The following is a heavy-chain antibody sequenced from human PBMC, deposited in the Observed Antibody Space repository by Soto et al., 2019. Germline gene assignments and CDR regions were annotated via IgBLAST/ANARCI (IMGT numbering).Heavy chain of an antibody. D-gene: IGHD1-26*01. CDR3: ARRSIVGATTTAFDI. CDR1: GGSFSGYY. CDR2: INHSGST. Sequence: SETLALTSAVFGGSFSGYYWSWVRPPPGKGLEWIGEINHSGSTNYNPSLKSRVTISVDTCKNQFSMKLSSVTAAHTAVYYFARRSIVGATTTAFDIWGQGTMVTVSS. V-gene: IGHV4-34*01. J-gene: IGHJ3*02.